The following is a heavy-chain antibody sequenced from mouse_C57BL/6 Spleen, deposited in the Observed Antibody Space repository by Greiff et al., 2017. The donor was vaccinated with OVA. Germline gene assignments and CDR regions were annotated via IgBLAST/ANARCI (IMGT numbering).Heavy chain of an antibody. CDR1: GYTFTSYW. D-gene: IGHD2-1*01. Sequence: QVQLQQPGTELVKPGASVKLSCKASGYTFTSYWLHWVKQRPGQGLEWIGNINPSNGGTNYNEKFKSKATLTVDKSSSTAYMQLSSLTSENSAVYYCAHYCGNYSGFAYWGQGTLVTVSA. CDR3: AHYCGNYSGFAY. J-gene: IGHJ3*01. CDR2: INPSNGGT. V-gene: IGHV1-53*01.